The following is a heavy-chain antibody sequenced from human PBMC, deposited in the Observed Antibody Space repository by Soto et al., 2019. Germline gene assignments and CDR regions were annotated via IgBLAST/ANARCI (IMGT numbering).Heavy chain of an antibody. CDR2: IIPIFGTA. CDR1: GGTFSSYT. D-gene: IGHD5-12*01. J-gene: IGHJ2*01. V-gene: IGHV1-69*12. CDR3: ARGNHRWLQLWYFDL. Sequence: QVQLVQSGVEVKKPGSSVTVSWKASGGTFSSYTISWVRQAPGQGLEWMGGIIPIFGTANYAQKFQGRVTITADESTSTAYMELSSLRSEDTAVYYCARGNHRWLQLWYFDLWGRGTLVTVSS.